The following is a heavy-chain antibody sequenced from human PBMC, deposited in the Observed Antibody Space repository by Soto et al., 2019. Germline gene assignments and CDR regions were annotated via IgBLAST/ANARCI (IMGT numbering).Heavy chain of an antibody. CDR1: GASISSRNW. CDR2: IYHTGTT. J-gene: IGHJ5*02. CDR3: VKRRIVPLHWFDP. V-gene: IGHV4-4*02. D-gene: IGHD2-8*01. Sequence: SETLSLTCGVSGASISSRNWWSWVRQSPAKGLEWIGEIYHTGTTNYNPSLKSRVTLSVDKSKNQFSLTLTSVTAADTAVYYCVKRRIVPLHWFDPWGQGTLVTVSS.